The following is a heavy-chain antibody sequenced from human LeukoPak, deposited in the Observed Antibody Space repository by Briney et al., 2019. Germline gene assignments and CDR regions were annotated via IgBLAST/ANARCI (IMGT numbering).Heavy chain of an antibody. V-gene: IGHV4-61*05. D-gene: IGHD2-8*02. Sequence: SETLSLTCTVSGGSISSTNTYWGWFRQPPGKGLEWIGYIYYSGSTNYNPSLKSRVTISVDTSKNQFSLKLSSVTAADTAVYYCARADDSAGAGLDAFDIWGQGTMVTVSS. J-gene: IGHJ3*02. CDR1: GGSISSTNTY. CDR2: IYYSGST. CDR3: ARADDSAGAGLDAFDI.